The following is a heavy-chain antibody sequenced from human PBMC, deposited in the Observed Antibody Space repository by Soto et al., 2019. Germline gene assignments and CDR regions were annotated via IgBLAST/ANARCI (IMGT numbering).Heavy chain of an antibody. CDR3: VRNSVDTAMVTCY. CDR2: VSWNGSRT. Sequence: EVQLVESGGGLVQPGGSLRLSCAANGFTFSNSDVKWVHQAPGKGLEWVSGVSWNGSRTHYADSVKGRFIISRDNSRNTLYLQTNSLRAEVTAVYYCVRNSVDTAMVTCYWGQGTLVTVSS. J-gene: IGHJ4*02. D-gene: IGHD5-18*01. V-gene: IGHV3-35*01. CDR1: GFTFSNSD.